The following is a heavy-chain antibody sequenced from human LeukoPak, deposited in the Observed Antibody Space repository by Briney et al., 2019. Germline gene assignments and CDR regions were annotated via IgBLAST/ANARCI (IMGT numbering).Heavy chain of an antibody. J-gene: IGHJ6*03. CDR3: ARVSGSYSPFYYYYYMDV. Sequence: DPSETLSLTCTVSGGSISSSSYYWGWICQPPGKGLEWIGSIYYSGSTYYNPSLKSRVTISVDTSKNQFSLKLSSVTAADTAVYYCARVSGSYSPFYYYYYMDVWGQGTMVTVSS. CDR1: GGSISSSSYY. CDR2: IYYSGST. D-gene: IGHD1-26*01. V-gene: IGHV4-39*07.